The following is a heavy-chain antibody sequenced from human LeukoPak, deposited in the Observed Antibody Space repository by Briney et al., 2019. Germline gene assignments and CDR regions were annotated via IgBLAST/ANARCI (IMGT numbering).Heavy chain of an antibody. CDR1: GGTFSSYA. J-gene: IGHJ4*02. CDR2: IIPIFGTA. Sequence: SVKVSCKASGGTFSSYAISWVRQAPGQGLEWMGGIIPIFGTANYAQKFQGRVTITTDESTSTAYTELSSLRSEDTAVYYCARRYYDGSGYYYFDYWGQGTLVTVSS. D-gene: IGHD3-22*01. V-gene: IGHV1-69*05. CDR3: ARRYYDGSGYYYFDY.